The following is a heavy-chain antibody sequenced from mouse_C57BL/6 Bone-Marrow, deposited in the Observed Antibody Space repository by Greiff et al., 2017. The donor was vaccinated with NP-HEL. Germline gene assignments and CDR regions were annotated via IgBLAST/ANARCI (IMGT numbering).Heavy chain of an antibody. D-gene: IGHD2-4*01. J-gene: IGHJ3*01. CDR2: VYPYNGGT. CDR1: GFTFTDYY. CDR3: AKDDYVGRFAY. V-gene: IGHV1-36*01. Sequence: EVQLQQSGPVLVKPGPSVKISCKASGFTFTDYYMHWVKQSHGKSLEWIGLVYPYNGGTSYNQKFKGKATLTVDTPSSPAYMELNGLTSEDSAVYYCAKDDYVGRFAYWGQGTLVTVSA.